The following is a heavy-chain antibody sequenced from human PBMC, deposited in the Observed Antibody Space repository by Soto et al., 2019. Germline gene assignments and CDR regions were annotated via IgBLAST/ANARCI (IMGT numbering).Heavy chain of an antibody. V-gene: IGHV1-18*01. CDR3: TRDAAAGLNDY. CDR1: GYTFTSYG. J-gene: IGHJ4*02. D-gene: IGHD6-13*01. CDR2: ISAYNGNT. Sequence: QVQLVQSGAEVKKPGASVKVSCKASGYTFTSYGISWVRQAPGQGLEWMGWISAYNGNTKYAQKFRGRVTMTTDTSTSTAYMEVRSLRSDDTAVYYCTRDAAAGLNDYWGQGTLVTVSS.